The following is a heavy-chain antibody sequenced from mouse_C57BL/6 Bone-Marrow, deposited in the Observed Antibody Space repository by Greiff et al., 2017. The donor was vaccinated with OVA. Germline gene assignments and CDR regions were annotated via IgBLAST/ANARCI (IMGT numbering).Heavy chain of an antibody. CDR1: GYTFTSYG. CDR3: ARESYFLFAY. Sequence: VQGVESGAELARPGASVKLSCKASGYTFTSYGISWVKQRTGQGLEWIGEIYPRSGNTYYNEKFKGKATLTADKSSSTAYMELRSLTSEDSAVYFCARESYFLFAYWGQGTLVTVSA. J-gene: IGHJ3*01. CDR2: IYPRSGNT. D-gene: IGHD1-1*01. V-gene: IGHV1-81*01.